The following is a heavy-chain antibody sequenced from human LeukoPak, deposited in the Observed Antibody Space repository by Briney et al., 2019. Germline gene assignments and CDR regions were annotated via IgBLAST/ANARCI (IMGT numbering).Heavy chain of an antibody. CDR2: FDLEDGET. CDR3: ATVKGQLVQYNYYGMDV. V-gene: IGHV1-24*01. Sequence: ASVKVSCKVSGYTLTELSMHWVRQAPGKGLEWMGGFDLEDGETIYAQRFQGRVTMTEDTSTDTAYMEPSSLRSEDTAVYYCATVKGQLVQYNYYGMDVWGQGTTVTVSS. D-gene: IGHD6-6*01. CDR1: GYTLTELS. J-gene: IGHJ6*02.